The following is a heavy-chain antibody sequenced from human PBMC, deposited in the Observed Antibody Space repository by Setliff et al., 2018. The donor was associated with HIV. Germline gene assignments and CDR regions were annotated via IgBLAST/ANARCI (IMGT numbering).Heavy chain of an antibody. CDR2: IHYSGST. Sequence: SETLSLTCTVSGGSVNIFYWSWIRQPPGKGLEWLGYIHYSGSTYYNPSRKSQVIISVDLPNSQFSLKLHSVTAADTAVYYCARDLREVGGGSYADYWGQGTLVTVSS. CDR1: GGSVNIFY. J-gene: IGHJ4*02. V-gene: IGHV4-4*08. CDR3: ARDLREVGGGSYADY. D-gene: IGHD1-26*01.